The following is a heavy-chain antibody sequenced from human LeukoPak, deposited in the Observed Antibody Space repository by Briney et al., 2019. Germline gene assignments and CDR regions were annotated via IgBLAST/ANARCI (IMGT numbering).Heavy chain of an antibody. CDR2: ISAYNGNT. CDR3: ARHLHIVVVTEDAFNI. CDR1: GYTFTSYG. Sequence: ASVKVSCKASGYTFTSYGISWVRQAPGQGLEWMGWISAYNGNTNYAQKFQGRVTMTTDTSTSTAYMELRSLRSDDTAVYYCARHLHIVVVTEDAFNIWGQGTMVTVSS. D-gene: IGHD2-21*02. V-gene: IGHV1-18*01. J-gene: IGHJ3*02.